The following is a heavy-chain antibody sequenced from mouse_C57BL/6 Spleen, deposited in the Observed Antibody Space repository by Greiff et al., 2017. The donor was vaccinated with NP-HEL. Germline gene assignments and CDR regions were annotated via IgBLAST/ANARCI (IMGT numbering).Heavy chain of an antibody. CDR2: IYPGDGDT. CDR3: ALDSSGYLYYFDY. Sequence: VQLQQSGAELVKPGASVKISCKASGYAFSSYWMNWVKQRPGKGLEWIGQIYPGDGDTNYNGKLKGKATLTADKSSSTAYMQLSSLTSEDSAVYFCALDSSGYLYYFDYWGQGTTLTVSS. CDR1: GYAFSSYW. V-gene: IGHV1-80*01. J-gene: IGHJ2*01. D-gene: IGHD3-2*02.